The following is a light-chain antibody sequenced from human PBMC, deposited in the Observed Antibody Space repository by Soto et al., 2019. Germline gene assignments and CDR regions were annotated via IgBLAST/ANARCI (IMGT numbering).Light chain of an antibody. V-gene: IGLV2-14*01. CDR1: SGDVGGYKF. Sequence: QSVLTQPASVSGSPGQSITIYCTGTSGDVGGYKFVSWYQQHPGKAPKLMIYEVSNRPSGVSSRFSGSKSGNTASLTISGLQAEDEADYYCQSYDSSLSAYVFGTGTKVTVL. CDR2: EVS. J-gene: IGLJ1*01. CDR3: QSYDSSLSAYV.